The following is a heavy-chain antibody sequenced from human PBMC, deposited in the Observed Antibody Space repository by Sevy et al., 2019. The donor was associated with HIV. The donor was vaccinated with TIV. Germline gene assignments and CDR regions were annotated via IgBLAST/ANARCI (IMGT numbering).Heavy chain of an antibody. CDR2: IYDGGST. D-gene: IGHD6-13*01. J-gene: IGHJ6*02. Sequence: GGSLRLSCSASGFTVSGVHMTWVRQASGKGLEWGSVIYDGGSTYYADSVKGRFIISRDNSKNTLYLQMNSLRVEDTAAYYCARWYFKMDVWGQGATVTVSS. CDR3: ARWYFKMDV. V-gene: IGHV3-53*01. CDR1: GFTVSGVH.